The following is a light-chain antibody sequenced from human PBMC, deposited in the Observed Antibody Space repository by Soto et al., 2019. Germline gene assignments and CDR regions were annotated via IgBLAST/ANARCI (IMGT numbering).Light chain of an antibody. CDR2: DVS. CDR1: SSDVGGYNY. J-gene: IGLJ2*01. CDR3: SSYTGSIFVV. Sequence: QSALTQPASVSGSPGQSITISCTGTSSDVGGYNYVSWYQQHPGKAPKLMIYDVSNRPSGVSNRFSGSKSGNTASLTISGLQAEDEAEYYCSSYTGSIFVVFGGGTKLTVL. V-gene: IGLV2-14*01.